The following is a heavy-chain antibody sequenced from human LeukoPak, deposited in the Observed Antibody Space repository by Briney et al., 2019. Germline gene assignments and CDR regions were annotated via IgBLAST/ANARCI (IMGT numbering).Heavy chain of an antibody. CDR2: INPNSGGT. CDR3: ARDYGPGSYGPVRDMNV. J-gene: IGHJ6*03. Sequence: ASVKVSCKASGYTFTGYYMHWVRQAPGQGLEWMGWINPNSGGTNYAQKFQGRVTMTRDTSISTAYMELSRLRSDDTAVYYCARDYGPGSYGPVRDMNVWGKGTTVTISS. CDR1: GYTFTGYY. D-gene: IGHD3-10*01. V-gene: IGHV1-2*02.